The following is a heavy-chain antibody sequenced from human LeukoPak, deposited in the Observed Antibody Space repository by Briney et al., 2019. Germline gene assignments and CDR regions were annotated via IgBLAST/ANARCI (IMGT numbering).Heavy chain of an antibody. CDR1: GYTFTSYY. D-gene: IGHD2-2*01. V-gene: IGHV1-46*01. Sequence: ASVKVSCKASGYTFTSYYMHWVRQAPGQGLEWMGIINPSGGSTSYAQKFQGRVTMTRDTSTSTVYMELSSLRSEDTAVYYCARDSLLHPNCSSTSCYGGWFDPWGQGTLVTVSS. CDR2: INPSGGST. J-gene: IGHJ5*02. CDR3: ARDSLLHPNCSSTSCYGGWFDP.